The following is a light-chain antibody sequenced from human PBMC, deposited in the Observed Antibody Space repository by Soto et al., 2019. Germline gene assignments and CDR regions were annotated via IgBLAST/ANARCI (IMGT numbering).Light chain of an antibody. CDR1: RTNIGINY. Sequence: QSVLTQPPSVSAAPGQKVTISCSGTRTNIGINYVSWYQQLPGTAPKVVIYENDKRPSGIPDRFSGSKSGTSATLAITGLQTGDEADYYCGTWDRSLSPGGVFGTGTKVTVL. CDR3: GTWDRSLSPGGV. CDR2: END. V-gene: IGLV1-51*01. J-gene: IGLJ1*01.